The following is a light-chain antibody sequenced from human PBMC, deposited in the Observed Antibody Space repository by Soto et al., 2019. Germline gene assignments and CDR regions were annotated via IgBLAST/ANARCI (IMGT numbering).Light chain of an antibody. V-gene: IGLV1-40*01. Sequence: QSVLTQPPSVSGAPGQRVTISCTGSSSNIGAGYDVHWYQQLPGTAPKLLIYDNNNRPSGVPDRFSGSKSGTSASLAITGLQAEDEADYYCQSYDSSLNGGVVFDGGTKLTVL. CDR1: SSNIGAGYD. J-gene: IGLJ2*01. CDR3: QSYDSSLNGGVV. CDR2: DNN.